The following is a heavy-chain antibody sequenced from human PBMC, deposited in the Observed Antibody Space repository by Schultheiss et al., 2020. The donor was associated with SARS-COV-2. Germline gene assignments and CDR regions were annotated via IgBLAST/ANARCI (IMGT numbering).Heavy chain of an antibody. CDR2: VNPSAGGT. Sequence: ASVKVSCKASGYSFTTYLMHWVRQAPGHGLEWMGMVNPSAGGTTYAQRFQGRVTITADKSTSTAYMELSSLRSEDTAVYYCARGLSGGQWLTLDYYYYYMDVWGKGTTVTVSS. D-gene: IGHD6-19*01. J-gene: IGHJ6*03. CDR1: GYSFTTYL. CDR3: ARGLSGGQWLTLDYYYYYMDV. V-gene: IGHV1-46*01.